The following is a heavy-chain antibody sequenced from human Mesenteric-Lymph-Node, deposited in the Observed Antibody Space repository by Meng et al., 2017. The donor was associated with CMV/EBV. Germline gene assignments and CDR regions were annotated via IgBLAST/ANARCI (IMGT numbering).Heavy chain of an antibody. J-gene: IGHJ4*02. CDR1: GYTFTSYG. V-gene: IGHV1-18*01. CDR2: ISAYNGNT. Sequence: ASVKVSCKASGYTFTSYGISWVRQAPGQGLEWMGWISAYNGNTNYAQKLQGRVTMTTDTSTSTAYMELRSLRSDDTAVYYCARSPVLDDYYYDSSGYYDYWGQGTLVTVSS. CDR3: ARSPVLDDYYYDSSGYYDY. D-gene: IGHD3-22*01.